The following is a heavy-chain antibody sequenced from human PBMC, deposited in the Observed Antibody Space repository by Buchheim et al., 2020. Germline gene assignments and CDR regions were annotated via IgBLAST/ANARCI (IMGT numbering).Heavy chain of an antibody. J-gene: IGHJ4*02. CDR1: GFTFSNAW. CDR2: IKSKTDGGTR. Sequence: EVQLVESGGGLVKPGGSLRLSCAASGFTFSNAWMSWVRQAPGKGLEWVGRIKSKTDGGTRDYAAPVKGRFTISRDDSTKELYLQMNSLKTEDTAVYYCTTAHSSSWYLPEGFDYWGQGTL. V-gene: IGHV3-15*01. CDR3: TTAHSSSWYLPEGFDY. D-gene: IGHD6-13*01.